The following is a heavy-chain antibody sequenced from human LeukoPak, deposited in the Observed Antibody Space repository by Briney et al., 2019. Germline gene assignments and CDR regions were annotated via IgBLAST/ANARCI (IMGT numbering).Heavy chain of an antibody. CDR3: ASASRVLGAFDI. CDR1: GGSISSSSYY. CDR2: IYYSGST. V-gene: IGHV4-39*01. D-gene: IGHD6-13*01. J-gene: IGHJ3*02. Sequence: PSETLSLTCTVSGGSISSSSYYWGWIRQPPGKGLEWIGSIYYSGSTYYNPSLKSRVTISVDTSKNQFSLKLSSVTAADTAVYYCASASRVLGAFDIWGQGTMVTVSS.